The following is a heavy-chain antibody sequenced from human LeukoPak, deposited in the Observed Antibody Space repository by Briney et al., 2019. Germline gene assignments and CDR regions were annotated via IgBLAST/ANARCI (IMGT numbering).Heavy chain of an antibody. V-gene: IGHV4-31*03. CDR2: IYYSGST. CDR1: GGSISSGGYY. D-gene: IGHD4-17*01. Sequence: SETLSLTCTVSGGSISSGGYYWSWIRQRPGKGLEWIGYIYYSGSTYYNPSLKSRVTISVDTSKNQFSLKLSSVTAADTAVYYCARVPYGDYRFDYWGQGTLVTVSS. J-gene: IGHJ4*02. CDR3: ARVPYGDYRFDY.